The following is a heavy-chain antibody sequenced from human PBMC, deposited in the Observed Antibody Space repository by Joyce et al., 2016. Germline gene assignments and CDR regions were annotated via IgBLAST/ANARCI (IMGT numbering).Heavy chain of an antibody. CDR2: IYTGGRT. CDR3: TTDRAGSWSGFDP. D-gene: IGHD3-10*01. J-gene: IGHJ5*02. Sequence: EVQLVESGGDLVQPGGSLRLSCVGSGVSFSSNYMNWVRQAPGKGLEWVSVIYTGGRTYSADSVKGRFTISRDNSKNTVYLQMNNLRPEDTAMYFCTTDRAGSWSGFDPWGQGTVVLVSS. CDR1: GVSFSSNY. V-gene: IGHV3-66*02.